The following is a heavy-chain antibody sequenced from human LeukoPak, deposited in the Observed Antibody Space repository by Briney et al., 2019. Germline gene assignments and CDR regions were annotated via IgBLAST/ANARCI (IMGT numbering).Heavy chain of an antibody. V-gene: IGHV3-30*04. CDR3: ARGGGLDV. CDR1: GFTFSSYA. D-gene: IGHD3-16*01. CDR2: ISYDGSNK. J-gene: IGHJ6*02. Sequence: GGSLRLSCAASGFTFSSYAMHWVRQAPGKGLEWVAVISYDGSNKYYADSVKGRFTISRDNAKNSLYLQMSNLRAEDTAVYFCARGGGLDVWGQGATVTVSS.